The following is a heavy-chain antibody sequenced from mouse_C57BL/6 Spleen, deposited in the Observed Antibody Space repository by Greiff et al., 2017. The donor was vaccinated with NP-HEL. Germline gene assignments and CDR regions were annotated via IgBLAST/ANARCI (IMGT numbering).Heavy chain of an antibody. V-gene: IGHV1-42*01. Sequence: EVQLQQSGPELVKPGASVKISCKASGYSFTGYYMNWVKQSPEKSLEWIGEINPSTGGTTYNQKFKAKATLTVDKSSSTAYMQLKSLTSEDSAVYYCARRDYGVKGWGQGTTLTVSS. CDR1: GYSFTGYY. D-gene: IGHD2-4*01. J-gene: IGHJ2*01. CDR2: INPSTGGT. CDR3: ARRDYGVKG.